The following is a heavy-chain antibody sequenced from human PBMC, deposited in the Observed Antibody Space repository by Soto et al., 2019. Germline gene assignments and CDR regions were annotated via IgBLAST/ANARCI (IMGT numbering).Heavy chain of an antibody. CDR1: GGTFSSYA. V-gene: IGHV1-69*06. CDR2: IIPIFGTA. J-gene: IGHJ4*02. CDR3: ARGVPLTGYYSGFDY. Sequence: GASVKVSCKASGGTFSSYAISWVLQAPGQGLEWMGGIIPIFGTANYAQKFQGRVTITADKSTSTAYMELSSLRSEDTAVYYCARGVPLTGYYSGFDYWGQGTLVTVSS. D-gene: IGHD3-9*01.